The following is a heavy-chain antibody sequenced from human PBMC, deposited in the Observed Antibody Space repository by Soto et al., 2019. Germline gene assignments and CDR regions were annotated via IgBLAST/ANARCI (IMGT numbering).Heavy chain of an antibody. D-gene: IGHD2-2*01. Sequence: HRLPWAASGVKFGNYGMHCVRQAPGKGLEWVAAICYSGSSTYYADSVKGRFTISRDNSKNTLYLQMNSLRAEDTAVYYCAKGQHCSTTSCYFYFSGMDVWGQGTKVTVSS. CDR1: GVKFGNYG. J-gene: IGHJ6*02. V-gene: IGHV3-NL1*01. CDR2: ICYSGSST. CDR3: AKGQHCSTTSCYFYFSGMDV.